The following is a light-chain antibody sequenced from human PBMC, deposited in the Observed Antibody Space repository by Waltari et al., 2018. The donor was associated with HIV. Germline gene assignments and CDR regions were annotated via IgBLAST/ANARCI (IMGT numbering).Light chain of an antibody. CDR3: QQSFSGLT. J-gene: IGKJ3*01. CDR1: QSISVY. Sequence: DIQMTQSPPSLSASLGASGIITCRASQSISVYLNWYQQKPGRAPKLLIYAASSLHTGVPPRFSASGSGTEFTLTINSLQPEDFATYYCQQSFSGLTFGPGTKVDV. CDR2: AAS. V-gene: IGKV1-39*01.